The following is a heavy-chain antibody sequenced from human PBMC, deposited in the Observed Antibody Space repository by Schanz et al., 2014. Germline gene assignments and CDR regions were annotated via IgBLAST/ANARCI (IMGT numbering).Heavy chain of an antibody. D-gene: IGHD5-18*01. CDR3: GRAGTGMAGWYFEL. CDR2: IGVDGTTT. CDR1: GFAFSSYG. V-gene: IGHV3-23*04. Sequence: EAHLVESGGGLVKPGGSLRLSCAASGFAFSSYGMNWLRQAPGKGLEWVSVIGVDGTTTYYADSVKGRFTISRDNSKNTLLLQMSSLRVDDMAVYYCGRAGTGMAGWYFELWGRGTLVTVSS. J-gene: IGHJ2*01.